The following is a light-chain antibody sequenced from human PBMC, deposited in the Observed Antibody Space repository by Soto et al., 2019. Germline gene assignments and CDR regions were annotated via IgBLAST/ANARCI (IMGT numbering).Light chain of an antibody. CDR2: SNN. J-gene: IGLJ1*01. CDR1: SSNIGSNT. V-gene: IGLV1-44*01. CDR3: AAWDDSLNAYV. Sequence: QSALTQPPSASGTPGQRVTISCSGSSSNIGSNTVNWYQQIPGTAPKLLIYSNNQQPSGVPDRFSGSKSGTSASLAISGLHTEDEADYYCAAWDDSLNAYVFGTGTKVTVL.